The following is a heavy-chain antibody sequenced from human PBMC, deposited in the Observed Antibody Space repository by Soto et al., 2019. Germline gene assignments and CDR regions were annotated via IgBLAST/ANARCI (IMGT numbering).Heavy chain of an antibody. Sequence: PGGTLRLSCAAPGFDFNSYTINWVRPAPGKRLEWLSSISSSGYIFSTDSVRVRFTISRDNAKNSVYLQINSLRAEDTAAYFCARDCSGGSCYPGMDVWGQGTTLNV. CDR2: ISSSGYI. CDR3: ARDCSGGSCYPGMDV. V-gene: IGHV3-21*01. D-gene: IGHD2-15*01. CDR1: GFDFNSYT. J-gene: IGHJ6*02.